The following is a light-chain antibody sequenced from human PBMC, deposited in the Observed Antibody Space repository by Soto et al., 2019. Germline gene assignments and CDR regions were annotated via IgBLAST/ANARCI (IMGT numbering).Light chain of an antibody. CDR1: QSVSSTF. Sequence: EIVLTQSPGTLSLSPGEGATLSCRASQSVSSTFLAWYQQKPGQAPRLLIYGASFRATGTPDRFSGSGSGKDFTLTISRLEPEDFAVYYCQQYGNSRYTFGQGTQLAIK. CDR2: GAS. CDR3: QQYGNSRYT. J-gene: IGKJ2*01. V-gene: IGKV3-20*01.